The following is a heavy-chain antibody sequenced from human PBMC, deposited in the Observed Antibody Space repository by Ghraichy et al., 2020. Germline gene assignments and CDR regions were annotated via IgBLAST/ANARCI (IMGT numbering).Heavy chain of an antibody. CDR2: ISDSGSII. Sequence: LTCAASGFTFSDYYMSWIRQAPGKGLQWVSYISDSGSIIYYADSVKGRFTISRDNAKKSLYLQMNSLRAEDTAVYYCARDKGDYEGSFDNWGQGTLVTVSS. CDR1: GFTFSDYY. CDR3: ARDKGDYEGSFDN. V-gene: IGHV3-11*01. D-gene: IGHD4-17*01. J-gene: IGHJ4*02.